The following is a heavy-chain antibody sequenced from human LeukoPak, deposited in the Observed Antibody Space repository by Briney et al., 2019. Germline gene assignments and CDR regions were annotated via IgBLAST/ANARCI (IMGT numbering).Heavy chain of an antibody. Sequence: PSETLSLICTVSGGSISGSSYYWGWIRQPPGKGLEWIGSIYYSGSTYYNPSLKSRVTISVDTSKNQFSLKLSSVTAADTAVYYCVRRDDYVWGSYRPLLYYFDYWGQGTLVTVSS. J-gene: IGHJ4*02. CDR2: IYYSGST. CDR3: VRRDDYVWGSYRPLLYYFDY. V-gene: IGHV4-39*01. CDR1: GGSISGSSYY. D-gene: IGHD3-16*02.